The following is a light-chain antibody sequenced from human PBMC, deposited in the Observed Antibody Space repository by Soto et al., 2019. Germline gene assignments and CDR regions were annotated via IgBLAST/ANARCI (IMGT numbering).Light chain of an antibody. V-gene: IGKV1-5*03. CDR1: QTISSW. CDR2: KAS. J-gene: IGKJ5*01. CDR3: QQYDNLPIT. Sequence: DIQMAESPSTLSGSVGDRVTMTCRASQTISSWLAWYQQKPGKAPKLLIYKASTLKSGVPSRFSGSGSGTDFTFTISSLQPEDIATYYCQQYDNLPITFGQGTRLEIK.